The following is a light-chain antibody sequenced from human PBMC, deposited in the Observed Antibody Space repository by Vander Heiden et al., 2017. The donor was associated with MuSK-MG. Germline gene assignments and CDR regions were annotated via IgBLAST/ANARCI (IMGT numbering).Light chain of an antibody. CDR3: QVWDTGSDHPV. Sequence: SYVLTQPPSVSVAPGKTARITCGGNNIGRKSVHWYQQKPGQAPVLVIYYDRDRPSGIPERFSGSSSGNTATLTISRVEAGDEADYCCQVWDTGSDHPVFGGGTKLTVL. J-gene: IGLJ2*01. CDR1: NIGRKS. V-gene: IGLV3-21*04. CDR2: YDR.